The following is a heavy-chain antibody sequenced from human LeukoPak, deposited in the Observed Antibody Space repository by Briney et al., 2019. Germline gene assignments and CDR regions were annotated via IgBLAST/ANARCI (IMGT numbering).Heavy chain of an antibody. J-gene: IGHJ6*02. CDR1: GFTFSSYA. CDR3: ARDSGGYSYGMDV. V-gene: IGHV3-23*01. Sequence: GGSLRLSCAASGFTFSSYAMSWVRQAPGKGLEWVSAISGSGGSTYYADSVKGRFTISRDNAKNSLYLQMNSLRAEDTAVYYCARDSGGYSYGMDVWGQGTTVTVSS. CDR2: ISGSGGST. D-gene: IGHD2-15*01.